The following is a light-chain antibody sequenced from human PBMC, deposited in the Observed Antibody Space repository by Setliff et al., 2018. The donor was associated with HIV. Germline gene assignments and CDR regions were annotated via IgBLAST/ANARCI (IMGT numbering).Light chain of an antibody. V-gene: IGLV1-44*01. CDR1: SSNIRTNT. Sequence: QSVLTQPPSASGTPGQRVTISCSGSSSNIRTNTVHWYQHLPGTAPKLLIYSTNKRPSGVPDRFSGSKSGTSASLAISGLQSEDEADYYCSSYTSSSTDVFGTGTKVTVL. CDR3: SSYTSSSTDV. CDR2: STN. J-gene: IGLJ1*01.